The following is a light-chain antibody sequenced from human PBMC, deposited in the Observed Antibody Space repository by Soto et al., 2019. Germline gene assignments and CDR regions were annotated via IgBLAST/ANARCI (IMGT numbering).Light chain of an antibody. CDR1: SNDIGGYNY. Sequence: QSALTQPASVSGSPGQSITIPCTGSSNDIGGYNYVSWYQQHPGRAPKLVIYKVSDRPSGVSTRFSASKSGNTASLTISGLQAEDEADYYCSSYTSSSTVVFGGGTKVTVL. V-gene: IGLV2-14*01. CDR2: KVS. J-gene: IGLJ2*01. CDR3: SSYTSSSTVV.